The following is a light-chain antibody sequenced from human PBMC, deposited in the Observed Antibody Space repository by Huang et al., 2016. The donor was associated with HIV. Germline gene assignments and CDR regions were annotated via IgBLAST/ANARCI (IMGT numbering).Light chain of an antibody. CDR1: QSISSW. J-gene: IGKJ2*01. V-gene: IGKV1-5*03. CDR2: KAS. CDR3: QQYNRYSYT. Sequence: DIQMTQSPSTLSASVGDRVTITCRASQSISSWLAWYQQKPGKAPKVLIYKASSLESGVPSRFSGSGSGTEFTLTISSLQPDDFATYYCQQYNRYSYTFGQGTNLEFK.